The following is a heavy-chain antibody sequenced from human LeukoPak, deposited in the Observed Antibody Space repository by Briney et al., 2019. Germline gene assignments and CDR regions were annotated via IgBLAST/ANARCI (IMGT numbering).Heavy chain of an antibody. J-gene: IGHJ3*02. CDR1: GFTVSNTY. Sequence: GGSLRLSCAASGFTVSNTYMTWVRQAPGKWLEWVSVIYSGGSTYHADSVKGRFTISRDNSKNTLYLQMNSLRGEDTAVYYCAGRSGNYLAAFDIWGQGTMVTVSS. D-gene: IGHD1-26*01. CDR3: AGRSGNYLAAFDI. CDR2: IYSGGST. V-gene: IGHV3-53*05.